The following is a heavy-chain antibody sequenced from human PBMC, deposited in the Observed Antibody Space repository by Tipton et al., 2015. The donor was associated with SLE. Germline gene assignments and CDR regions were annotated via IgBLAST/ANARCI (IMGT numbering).Heavy chain of an antibody. D-gene: IGHD2/OR15-2a*01. J-gene: IGHJ4*02. CDR2: ISSSRSSI. CDR1: GFTFSDYN. V-gene: IGHV3-48*04. Sequence: SLRLSCAASGFTFSDYNMNWVRQAPGKGLEWVSYISSSRSSIYYADSVKGRFTISRDNAKSSLFLQINSLRAEDTAVYYCARNRPFDYWGQGTLVTVSS. CDR3: ARNRPFDY.